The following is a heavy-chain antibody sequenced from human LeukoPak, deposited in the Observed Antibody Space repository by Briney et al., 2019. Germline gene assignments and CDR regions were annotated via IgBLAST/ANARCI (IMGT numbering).Heavy chain of an antibody. Sequence: ASVKVSCKASGYTFTGYYMHWVRQAPGQGLEWMGWINPNSGGTNYAQKFQGWVTMTRDTSISTAYMELSSLRSEDTAVYYCATVRSSWYYFDYWGQGTLVTVSS. CDR1: GYTFTGYY. CDR2: INPNSGGT. CDR3: ATVRSSWYYFDY. J-gene: IGHJ4*02. V-gene: IGHV1-2*04. D-gene: IGHD6-13*01.